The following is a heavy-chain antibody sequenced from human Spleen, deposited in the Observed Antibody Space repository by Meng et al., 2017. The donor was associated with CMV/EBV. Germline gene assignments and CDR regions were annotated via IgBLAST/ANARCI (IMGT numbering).Heavy chain of an antibody. V-gene: IGHV2-5*02. D-gene: IGHD3-22*01. CDR2: IYWDGDK. CDR1: GFSLSISGMG. Sequence: SGFSLSISGMGVGWIRPPPGKALEWLAFIYWDGDKRYSPSLKSRLTITKDTSKNQVVLTMTNMDPVDTATYYCAHSPYFYDSRSFDYWGQGTLVTVSS. CDR3: AHSPYFYDSRSFDY. J-gene: IGHJ4*02.